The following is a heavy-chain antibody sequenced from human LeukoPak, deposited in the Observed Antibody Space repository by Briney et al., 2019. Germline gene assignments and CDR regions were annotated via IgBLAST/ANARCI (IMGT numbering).Heavy chain of an antibody. Sequence: SETLSLTCAVYGGSFSGYYWSWIRQPPGKGLEWIGEINHSGGTNCNPSLKSRVTISVDTPKNQFSLKLSSVTAADTAVYYCARRRGDDSEIYYIKYYYYYYMDVWGKGTTVTVSS. D-gene: IGHD3-10*01. J-gene: IGHJ6*03. CDR3: ARRRGDDSEIYYIKYYYYYYMDV. CDR2: INHSGGT. CDR1: GGSFSGYY. V-gene: IGHV4-34*01.